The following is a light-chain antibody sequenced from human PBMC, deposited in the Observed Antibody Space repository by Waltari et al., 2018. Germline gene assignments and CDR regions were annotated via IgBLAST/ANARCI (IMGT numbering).Light chain of an antibody. CDR2: ANV. CDR3: QSYDRRLEVI. Sequence: QSALTQPASVSGSPGQSITISCSGSTSNIGAPYDVHWYQQHPGTAPKLLIFANVHRPSGGPDRFSGSKSGTSASLAITGLQAEDEADYYCQSYDRRLEVIFGGGTKLAVL. J-gene: IGLJ2*01. V-gene: IGLV1-40*01. CDR1: TSNIGAPYD.